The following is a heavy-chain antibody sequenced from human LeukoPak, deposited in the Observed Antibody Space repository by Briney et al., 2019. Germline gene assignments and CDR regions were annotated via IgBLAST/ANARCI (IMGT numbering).Heavy chain of an antibody. D-gene: IGHD7-27*01. CDR1: GYTFTNYD. J-gene: IGHJ4*02. V-gene: IGHV1-8*01. CDR3: ASNPPRTGDFNY. Sequence: ASVKVSCKTSGYTFTNYDINWVRQATGQGLEWMGWMSPNNGNTGYAQKFQGRVTMTGDTSINTAYMELSSLRSEDTAVYYCASNPPRTGDFNYWGQGALVTVSS. CDR2: MSPNNGNT.